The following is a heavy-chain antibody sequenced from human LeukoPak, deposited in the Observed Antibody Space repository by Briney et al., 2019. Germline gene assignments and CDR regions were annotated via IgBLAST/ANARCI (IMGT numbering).Heavy chain of an antibody. J-gene: IGHJ4*02. Sequence: GGSLRLSCAASGFTFTTSWMTWVRQAPGKGLDWVANINPDGNDKYYADSVRGRFTVSKDNARNSLYLQMNSLRAEDTAVYYCAREGTVTTAPFDYWGQGTLVTVSS. CDR1: GFTFTTSW. V-gene: IGHV3-7*01. D-gene: IGHD4-17*01. CDR3: AREGTVTTAPFDY. CDR2: INPDGNDK.